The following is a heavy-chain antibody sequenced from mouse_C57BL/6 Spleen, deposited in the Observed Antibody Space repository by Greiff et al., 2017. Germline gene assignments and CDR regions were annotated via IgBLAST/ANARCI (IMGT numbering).Heavy chain of an antibody. V-gene: IGHV1-82*01. CDR3: ARGPPLAY. CDR1: GYAFSSSW. CDR2: IYPGDGDT. Sequence: QVQLQQSGPELVKPGASVKLSCTASGYAFSSSWMNWVKQRPGKGLEWIGRIYPGDGDTNYNGKVTGKATLTAEKSSSTAYMQLSSLTSENSAVYFCARGPPLAYWGQGTLVTVAA. J-gene: IGHJ3*01.